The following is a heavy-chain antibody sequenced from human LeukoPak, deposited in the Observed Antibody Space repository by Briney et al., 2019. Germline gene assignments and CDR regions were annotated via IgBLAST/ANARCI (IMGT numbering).Heavy chain of an antibody. J-gene: IGHJ4*02. CDR1: GFTFRSYA. D-gene: IGHD1-26*01. Sequence: GGSLRLSCAASGFTFRSYAMNWVRQAPGKGLEWVSAISGSGSSTYYADSVRGRFTISRDNSKNTLYLQMNSLRAEDTAEYYYAKDGPASWGYFDYWGQGTLVTVSS. CDR3: AKDGPASWGYFDY. CDR2: ISGSGSST. V-gene: IGHV3-23*01.